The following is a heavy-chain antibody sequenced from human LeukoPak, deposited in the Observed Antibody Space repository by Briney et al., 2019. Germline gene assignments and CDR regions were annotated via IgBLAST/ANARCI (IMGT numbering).Heavy chain of an antibody. J-gene: IGHJ6*02. CDR2: IYYSGST. CDR1: GGSLSSGDYY. Sequence: SETLSLTCTVSGGSLSSGDYYWSWIRQPPGTGLEWIGYIYYSGSTYYNPSLKSRVTISVDTSKNQFSLKLSSVTAADTAVYYCARADCSSTSCYKRYADYYYGMDVWGQGTTVTVSS. D-gene: IGHD2-2*02. CDR3: ARADCSSTSCYKRYADYYYGMDV. V-gene: IGHV4-30-4*01.